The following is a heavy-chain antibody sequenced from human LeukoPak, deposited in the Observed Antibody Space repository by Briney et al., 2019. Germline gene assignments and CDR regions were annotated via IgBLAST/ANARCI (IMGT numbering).Heavy chain of an antibody. V-gene: IGHV3-66*01. CDR2: IYSGGST. Sequence: GGSLRLSCAASGFTVSSNYMSWVRQAPGKGLEWVSVIYSGGSTYYADSVKGRFTISRDNSKNTLYLQMNSLRAEDTAVYYCARSEPYYYGMDVWGQGTTVTVSS. D-gene: IGHD1-14*01. CDR3: ARSEPYYYGMDV. J-gene: IGHJ6*02. CDR1: GFTVSSNY.